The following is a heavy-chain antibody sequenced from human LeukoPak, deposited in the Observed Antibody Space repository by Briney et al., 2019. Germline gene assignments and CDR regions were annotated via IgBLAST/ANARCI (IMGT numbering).Heavy chain of an antibody. Sequence: PGGSLRLSCAASGFTFSSYAMSWVRQAPGKGLEWVSAISGSGGSTYYADSVKGRFTISRDNSKNTLYLQMNSLRAEDTAVYYCAKLPQLYSSGWSFDYWGQGTLVTVSS. CDR3: AKLPQLYSSGWSFDY. CDR2: ISGSGGST. CDR1: GFTFSSYA. V-gene: IGHV3-23*01. J-gene: IGHJ4*02. D-gene: IGHD6-19*01.